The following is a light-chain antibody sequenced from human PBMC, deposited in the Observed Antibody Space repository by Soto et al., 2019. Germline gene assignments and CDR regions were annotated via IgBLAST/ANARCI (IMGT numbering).Light chain of an antibody. V-gene: IGLV3-21*02. J-gene: IGLJ3*02. CDR3: SSFAGANIWV. CDR2: DDS. Sequence: SYELTQPPSVSVAPGQTARITCGGNNIGSKSVHWYQQKPGQAPVLVVYDDSDRPSGIPERFSGSKSGNTASLTVSGLQAEDEADYYCSSFAGANIWVFGGGTKLTVL. CDR1: NIGSKS.